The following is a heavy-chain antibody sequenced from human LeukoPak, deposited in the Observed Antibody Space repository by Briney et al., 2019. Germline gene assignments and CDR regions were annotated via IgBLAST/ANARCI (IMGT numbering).Heavy chain of an antibody. V-gene: IGHV1-69*06. Sequence: SVKVSCKASGGTFSSYAISWVRQAPGQGLEWMGGIIPIFGTANYAQKFQGRVTITADKSTSTAYMELSSLRSEDTAVYYCATSANPDTAMVSLDYWGQGTLVTVSS. CDR1: GGTFSSYA. CDR3: ATSANPDTAMVSLDY. J-gene: IGHJ4*02. D-gene: IGHD5-18*01. CDR2: IIPIFGTA.